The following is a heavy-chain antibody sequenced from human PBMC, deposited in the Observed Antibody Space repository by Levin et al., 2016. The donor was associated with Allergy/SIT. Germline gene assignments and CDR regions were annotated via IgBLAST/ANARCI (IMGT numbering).Heavy chain of an antibody. V-gene: IGHV3-23*01. D-gene: IGHD3-3*01. CDR3: VRGGFGVVTDY. Sequence: GESLKISCAASGFTFSDYTMTWVRQAPGKGLEWVTDISGSGDRTYYADSVKGLFTISRDNSKNTVFLQMNSLRAQDTAVYYCVRGGFGVVTDYWGQGTLVTVSS. J-gene: IGHJ4*02. CDR1: GFTFSDYT. CDR2: ISGSGDRT.